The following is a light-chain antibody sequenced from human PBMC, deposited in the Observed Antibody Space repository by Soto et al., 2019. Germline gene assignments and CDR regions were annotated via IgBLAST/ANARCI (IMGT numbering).Light chain of an antibody. CDR3: CSYVGSYSYV. CDR1: SSDVGDYNS. CDR2: DVS. J-gene: IGLJ1*01. V-gene: IGLV2-11*01. Sequence: QSALTQPRSVSGSPGQSVTVSCIGTSSDVGDYNSVSWYQQHPGKAPKLMIYDVSKRPSGVPDRFSGSKSGTTASLTISGLQADDEADYYCCSYVGSYSYVFGIGTKLTVL.